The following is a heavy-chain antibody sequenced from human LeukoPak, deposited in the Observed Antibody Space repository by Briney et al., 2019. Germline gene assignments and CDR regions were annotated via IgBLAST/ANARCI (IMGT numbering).Heavy chain of an antibody. CDR3: ARDRFSMIVH. J-gene: IGHJ4*02. D-gene: IGHD3-22*01. CDR1: GFTFSNYA. V-gene: IGHV3-30*14. Sequence: GGSLRLSCAASGFTFSNYAIHWVRQAPGKGLEWVTIISYDGSDNYYADSVKGRFTISRDNSKNTLYLQMNSLRAEDTAVYYCARDRFSMIVHWGQGTLVTVSS. CDR2: ISYDGSDN.